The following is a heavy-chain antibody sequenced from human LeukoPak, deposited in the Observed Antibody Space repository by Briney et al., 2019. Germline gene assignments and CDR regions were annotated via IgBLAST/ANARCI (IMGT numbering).Heavy chain of an antibody. CDR3: ARSGEMATLIGFDY. D-gene: IGHD5-24*01. V-gene: IGHV1-3*01. Sequence: ASVKVSCKASGYTFTSYAMHWVRQAPGQRLEWIGWINAGNGNTKYSQKFQGRVTITRDTSASTAYMELSSLRSEDTAVYYCARSGEMATLIGFDYWGQGTLVTVSS. J-gene: IGHJ4*02. CDR2: INAGNGNT. CDR1: GYTFTSYA.